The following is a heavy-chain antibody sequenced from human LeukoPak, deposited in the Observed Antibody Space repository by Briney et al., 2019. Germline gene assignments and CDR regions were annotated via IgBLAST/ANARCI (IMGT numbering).Heavy chain of an antibody. V-gene: IGHV1-69*13. CDR1: GGTFSSYA. CDR2: IIPIFGTA. D-gene: IGHD2-15*01. CDR3: ARDLGYCSGGSCRWFDP. J-gene: IGHJ5*02. Sequence: SVKVSCKASGGTFSSYAISWVRQAPGQGLEWMGGIIPIFGTANYAQKFQGRVTITADESTSTAYMELSSLRSEDTAVYYCARDLGYCSGGSCRWFDPWGQGTLVTVSS.